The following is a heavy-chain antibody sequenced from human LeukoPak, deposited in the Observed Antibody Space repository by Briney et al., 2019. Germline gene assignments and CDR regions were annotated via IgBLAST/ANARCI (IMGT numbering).Heavy chain of an antibody. Sequence: PGGSLRLSCAASGFTFSSYAMSWVRQAPGKGLEWVSAISGSGGSAYYADSVKGRFTISRDNSKNTLYLQMNSLRAEDTAVYYCAKVKYDSSGYFHYWGQGTLVTVSS. D-gene: IGHD3-22*01. CDR3: AKVKYDSSGYFHY. V-gene: IGHV3-23*01. CDR2: ISGSGGSA. CDR1: GFTFSSYA. J-gene: IGHJ4*02.